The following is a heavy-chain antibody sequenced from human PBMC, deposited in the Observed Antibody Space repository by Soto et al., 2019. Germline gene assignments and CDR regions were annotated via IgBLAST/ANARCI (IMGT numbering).Heavy chain of an antibody. Sequence: QVQLQQWGAGLLKPSETLSLTCAVYGGSFSGYYWSWIRQPPGKGLEWIGEINHSGSTNYNPSLKSRVTISVDTSKNQFSLKLSSVTAADTAVYYCARGRSPHDYVWGIYRYRTGDYWGQGTLVTVSS. D-gene: IGHD3-16*02. CDR2: INHSGST. CDR3: ARGRSPHDYVWGIYRYRTGDY. J-gene: IGHJ4*02. CDR1: GGSFSGYY. V-gene: IGHV4-34*01.